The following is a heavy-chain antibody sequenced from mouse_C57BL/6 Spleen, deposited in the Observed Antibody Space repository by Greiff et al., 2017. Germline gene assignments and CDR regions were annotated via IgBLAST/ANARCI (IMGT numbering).Heavy chain of an antibody. V-gene: IGHV3-6*01. Sequence: EVKLVESGPGLVKPSQSLSLTCSVTGYSITSGYYWNWIRQFPGNKLEWMGYISYDGSNNYNPSLKNRISITRDTSKNQFFLKLNSVTTEDTATYYCARYSNYVDYWGQGTTLTVSS. J-gene: IGHJ2*01. D-gene: IGHD2-5*01. CDR2: ISYDGSN. CDR3: ARYSNYVDY. CDR1: GYSITSGYY.